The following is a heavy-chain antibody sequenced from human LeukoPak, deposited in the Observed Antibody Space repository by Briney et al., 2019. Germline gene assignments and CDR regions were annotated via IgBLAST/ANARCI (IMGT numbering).Heavy chain of an antibody. CDR3: ARVFTGSGSSGSFDY. D-gene: IGHD3-3*01. Sequence: GGSLRLSCAASGFTFSNYAMSWVRQAPGKGLEWVSAISGSGGSTHYADSVKGRFTISRDNSKDTLYLQMSSLRAEDTAVYYCARVFTGSGSSGSFDYWGQGSLVTVSP. CDR2: ISGSGGST. CDR1: GFTFSNYA. J-gene: IGHJ4*02. V-gene: IGHV3-23*01.